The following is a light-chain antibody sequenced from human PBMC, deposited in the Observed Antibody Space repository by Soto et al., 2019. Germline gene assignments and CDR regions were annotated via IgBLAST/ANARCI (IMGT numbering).Light chain of an antibody. CDR3: QQYGSSPRT. CDR2: DAS. Sequence: IVLTQSPGTLSLSPGERATLSCRASQSVTNNYLAWFQHKPGQAPRLLIYDASIRATGIPDRFSGTGSETDFTLIISRLEPEDSAVYCCQQYGSSPRTFGQGTKVDI. V-gene: IGKV3-20*01. CDR1: QSVTNNY. J-gene: IGKJ1*01.